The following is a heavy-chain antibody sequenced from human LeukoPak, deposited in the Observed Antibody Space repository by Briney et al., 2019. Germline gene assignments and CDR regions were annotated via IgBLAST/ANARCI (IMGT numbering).Heavy chain of an antibody. CDR3: AKEGRSLQTY. Sequence: GGSLRLSCAASGFMFSSNWMGWVRLAPGKGLEWVANIKEDGTETYYVDSVKGRFTISRDNAKNSLYLQMNSLRVEDTAVYYCAKEGRSLQTYWGQGTLVTVSS. CDR1: GFMFSSNW. V-gene: IGHV3-7*03. D-gene: IGHD5-24*01. CDR2: IKEDGTET. J-gene: IGHJ4*02.